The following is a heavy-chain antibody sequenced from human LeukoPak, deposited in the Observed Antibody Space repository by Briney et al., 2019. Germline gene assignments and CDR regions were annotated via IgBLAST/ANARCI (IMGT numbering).Heavy chain of an antibody. CDR2: ISYDGSNE. CDR1: GFIFSNYA. V-gene: IGHV3-30*04. CDR3: ATHYYDSSGYLSPDY. J-gene: IGHJ4*02. Sequence: SGGSLRLSCAASGFIFSNYAMHWVRQAPGKGLEWVAVISYDGSNEYYIDSVKGRFTISRDNSQNTLYLQMNSLRAEDTAVYYCATHYYDSSGYLSPDYWGQGTLVTVSS. D-gene: IGHD3-22*01.